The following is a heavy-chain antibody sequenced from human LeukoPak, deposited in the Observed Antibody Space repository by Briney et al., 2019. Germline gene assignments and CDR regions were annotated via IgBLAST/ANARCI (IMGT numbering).Heavy chain of an antibody. CDR2: ISGSGGST. V-gene: IGHV3-23*01. D-gene: IGHD3-3*01. J-gene: IGHJ4*02. Sequence: GGSLRLSCAASGFTFSSYAMSWVRQAPGKRLEWVSAISGSGGSTYYADSVKGRFTISRDNSKNTLYLQMNSLRAEDTAVYYCAKAYDFWSGYHLDYWGQGTLVTVSS. CDR1: GFTFSSYA. CDR3: AKAYDFWSGYHLDY.